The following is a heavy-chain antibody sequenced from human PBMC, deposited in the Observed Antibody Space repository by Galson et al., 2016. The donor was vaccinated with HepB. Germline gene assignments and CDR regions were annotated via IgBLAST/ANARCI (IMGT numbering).Heavy chain of an antibody. J-gene: IGHJ5*02. CDR2: IYAGDSDT. V-gene: IGHV5-51*01. Sequence: QSGAEVKKPGESLTISCQASGYNFDTYWIAWVRQTPGKGLEWMGVIYAGDSDTTYNPAFQGQVSISVDRSLRTAYLQWSSLKASDNAIYYCARHANHHGDNKSCFDPWGQGTLVSVSS. CDR3: ARHANHHGDNKSCFDP. D-gene: IGHD3-10*01. CDR1: GYNFDTYW.